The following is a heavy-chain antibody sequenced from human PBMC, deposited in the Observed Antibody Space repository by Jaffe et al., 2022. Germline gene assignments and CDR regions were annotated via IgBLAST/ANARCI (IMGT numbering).Heavy chain of an antibody. CDR2: IYHSGST. Sequence: QVQLQESGPGLVKPSETLSLTCAVSGYSISSGYYWGWIRQPPGKGLEWIGSIYHSGSTYYNPSLKSRVTISVDTSKNQFSLKLSSVTAADTAVYYCARPDPFSNWFDPWGQGTLVTVSS. J-gene: IGHJ5*02. V-gene: IGHV4-38-2*01. CDR3: ARPDPFSNWFDP. CDR1: GYSISSGYY.